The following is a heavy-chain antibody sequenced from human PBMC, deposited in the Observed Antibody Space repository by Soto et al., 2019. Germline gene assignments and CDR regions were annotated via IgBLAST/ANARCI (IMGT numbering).Heavy chain of an antibody. Sequence: QVQLVQSGAEVKKPGASVKVSCKASGYTFTSYGISWVRQAPGQGLEWMGWISAYNGNTNYAQKLQGRVTMTTDTSXSXXYMELRSLRSDDTAVYYCARDRFRRYDSSGSPSDYWGQGTLVTVSS. V-gene: IGHV1-18*01. CDR1: GYTFTSYG. CDR3: ARDRFRRYDSSGSPSDY. D-gene: IGHD3-22*01. CDR2: ISAYNGNT. J-gene: IGHJ4*02.